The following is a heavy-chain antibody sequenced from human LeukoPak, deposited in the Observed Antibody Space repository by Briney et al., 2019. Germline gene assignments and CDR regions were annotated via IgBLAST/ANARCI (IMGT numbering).Heavy chain of an antibody. J-gene: IGHJ5*02. V-gene: IGHV3-21*01. D-gene: IGHD2-15*01. CDR1: GFTFSSYS. CDR3: ARRDSHNWFDP. Sequence: GGSLRLSCAASGFTFSSYSMNWVRQAPGKGLEWVSSISSSSSCIYYADSVKGRFTISRDNAKNSLYLQMNSLRAEDTAVYYCARRDSHNWFDPWGQGTLVTVSS. CDR2: ISSSSSCI.